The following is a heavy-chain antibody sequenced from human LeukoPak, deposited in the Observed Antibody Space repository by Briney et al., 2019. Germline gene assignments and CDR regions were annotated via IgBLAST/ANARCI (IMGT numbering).Heavy chain of an antibody. CDR3: AKATPITMVRAFDY. V-gene: IGHV3-23*01. CDR1: GFTFSSYA. D-gene: IGHD3-10*01. Sequence: GGSLRLSCAASGFTFSSYAMSWVRQAPGKGLEWVSTISGSGSSTYYADSVKGRFTISRGNSKNTLYLQMNSLRAEDTAVYYCAKATPITMVRAFDYWGQGTLVTVSS. J-gene: IGHJ4*02. CDR2: ISGSGSST.